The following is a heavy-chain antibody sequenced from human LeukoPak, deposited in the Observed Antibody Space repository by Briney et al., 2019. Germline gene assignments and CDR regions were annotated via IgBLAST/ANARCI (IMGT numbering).Heavy chain of an antibody. D-gene: IGHD3-22*01. CDR3: ARPYYYDSRIDP. J-gene: IGHJ5*02. V-gene: IGHV4-59*08. CDR2: MYYSGST. CDR1: GGSINNYW. Sequence: PSETLSLTCSVSGGSINNYWWSWIRQPPGKGLEWIAYMYYSGSTYYNPSLKSRVTMSADTSKNQLSLKLSSVTAADTAVYYCARPYYYDSRIDPWGQGILVTVSS.